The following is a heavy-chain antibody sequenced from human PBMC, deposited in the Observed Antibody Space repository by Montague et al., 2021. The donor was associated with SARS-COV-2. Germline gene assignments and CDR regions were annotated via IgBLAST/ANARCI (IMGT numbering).Heavy chain of an antibody. CDR1: GDSVSSNIAT. J-gene: IGHJ4*02. D-gene: IGHD2-2*01. V-gene: IGHV6-1*01. CDR3: ARIPVGSKYYFDF. CDR2: TYYRSKWYN. Sequence: CAISGDSVSSNIATWNWIRQSPSRGLEWLGRTYYRSKWYNDYAEXVKSRITIDPDTSKHQFSLHLNSVTPEDTAVYYCARIPVGSKYYFDFWGLGTLVTVSS.